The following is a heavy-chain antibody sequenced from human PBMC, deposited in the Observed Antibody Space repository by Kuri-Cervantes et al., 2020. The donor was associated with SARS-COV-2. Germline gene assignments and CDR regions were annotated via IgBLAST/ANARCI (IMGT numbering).Heavy chain of an antibody. D-gene: IGHD3-16*01. CDR1: GGSISSYY. CDR2: INHSGST. J-gene: IGHJ6*02. CDR3: ARGPPPTFYYYYGMDV. Sequence: ESLKISCTVSGGSISSYYWSWIRQPPGKGLEWIGEINHSGSTNYNPSLKSRVTISVDTSKNQFSLKLSSVTAADTAVYYCARGPPPTFYYYYGMDVWGQGTTVTVSS. V-gene: IGHV4-34*01.